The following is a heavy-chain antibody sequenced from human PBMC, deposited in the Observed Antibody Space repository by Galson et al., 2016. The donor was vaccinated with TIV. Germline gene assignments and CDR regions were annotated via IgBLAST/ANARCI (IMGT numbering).Heavy chain of an antibody. D-gene: IGHD3-22*01. CDR2: ISDSGDST. CDR1: GFTFSTYA. CDR3: AKGPLIVVELDS. Sequence: LRLSCAASGFTFSTYAMTWVRQVPGKGLEWVPSISDSGDSTYYADSVKGRFTISRDNSKNTLYLQMNSLRAVDTAIYYCAKGPLIVVELDSWGQGTLVTVSS. J-gene: IGHJ4*02. V-gene: IGHV3-23*01.